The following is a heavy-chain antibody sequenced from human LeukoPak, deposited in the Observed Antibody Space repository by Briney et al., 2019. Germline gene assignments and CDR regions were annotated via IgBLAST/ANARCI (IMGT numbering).Heavy chain of an antibody. CDR2: INHRGST. V-gene: IGHV4-34*01. D-gene: IGHD1-14*01. J-gene: IGHJ6*02. CDR1: GGSFSGYY. CDR3: ARDHHARSDSPRRRDYYYGMDV. Sequence: SETLSLTCAVYGGSFSGYYWSWIRQPPGEGLEWIGEINHRGSTNYNPSLKSRVTISVDTSKNQFSLKLSSVTAADTAVYYCARDHHARSDSPRRRDYYYGMDVWGQGTTVTVSS.